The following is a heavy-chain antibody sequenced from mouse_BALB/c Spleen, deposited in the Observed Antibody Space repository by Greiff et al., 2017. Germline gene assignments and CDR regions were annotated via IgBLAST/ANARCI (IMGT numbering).Heavy chain of an antibody. J-gene: IGHJ4*01. CDR1: GFTFSSYA. D-gene: IGHD2-1*01. Sequence: EVQLVESGGGLVKPGGSLKLSCAASGFTFSSYAMSWVRQTPDKRLEWVATISSGGSYTYYPDSVKGRFTISRDNAKNTLYLQMSSLKSEDTAMYYCARHRGDYGNYGRFAMDYWGQGTSVTVSS. CDR2: ISSGGSYT. CDR3: ARHRGDYGNYGRFAMDY. V-gene: IGHV5-6*01.